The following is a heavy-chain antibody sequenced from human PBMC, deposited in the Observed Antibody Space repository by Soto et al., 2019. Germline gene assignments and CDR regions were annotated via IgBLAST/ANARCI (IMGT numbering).Heavy chain of an antibody. CDR2: IYYSGST. V-gene: IGHV4-61*01. CDR3: ARRRYYGSGSLFDY. J-gene: IGHJ4*02. CDR1: GGSVSSGSYY. Sequence: SETLSLTCTVSGGSVSSGSYYWSWIRQPPGKGLEWIGYIYYSGSTNYNPSLKSRVTISVDTSKNQFSLKLSSVTAADTAVYYCARRRYYGSGSLFDYWGQGTLVTVSS. D-gene: IGHD3-10*01.